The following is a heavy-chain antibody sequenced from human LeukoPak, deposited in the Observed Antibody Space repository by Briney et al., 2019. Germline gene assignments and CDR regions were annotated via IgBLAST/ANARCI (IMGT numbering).Heavy chain of an antibody. D-gene: IGHD6-19*01. Sequence: SETLSLTCTVSGGSISSSSYYWGWIRQPPGKGLEWIGSIYYSGSTYYNPSLKSRVTISVDTSKNQFSLQLNSVTPEDTAVYYCASSRGGRWLVAPFDYWGQGTLVTVSS. CDR3: ASSRGGRWLVAPFDY. V-gene: IGHV4-39*07. J-gene: IGHJ4*02. CDR1: GGSISSSSYY. CDR2: IYYSGST.